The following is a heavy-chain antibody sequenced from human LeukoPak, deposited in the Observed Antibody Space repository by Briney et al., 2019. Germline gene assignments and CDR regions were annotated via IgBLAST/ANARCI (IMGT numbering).Heavy chain of an antibody. D-gene: IGHD2-15*01. CDR3: ARGPRYCSGGSCYYYGMDV. CDR1: GFTFSSYG. V-gene: IGHV3-30-3*01. Sequence: GGSLRLSCAASGFTFSSYGMHWVRQAPGKGLEWVAVISYDGSSKYYADSVKGRFTISRDNSKNTLSLQMNSLRVEDTAVYYCARGPRYCSGGSCYYYGMDVWGQGTTVTVSS. CDR2: ISYDGSSK. J-gene: IGHJ6*02.